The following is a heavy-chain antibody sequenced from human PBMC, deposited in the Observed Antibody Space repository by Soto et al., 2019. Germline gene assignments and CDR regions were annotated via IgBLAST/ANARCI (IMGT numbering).Heavy chain of an antibody. J-gene: IGHJ5*02. CDR3: AREVGKGSGWSWFDP. V-gene: IGHV3-30*04. CDR2: ISYDGSNK. D-gene: IGHD6-19*01. Sequence: GGSLSLSCAASGFTFSSYAMHWVRQAPGKGLEWVAVISYDGSNKYYADSVKGRFTISRDNSKNTLYLQMNSLRAEDTAVYYCAREVGKGSGWSWFDPWGQGTLVTVSS. CDR1: GFTFSSYA.